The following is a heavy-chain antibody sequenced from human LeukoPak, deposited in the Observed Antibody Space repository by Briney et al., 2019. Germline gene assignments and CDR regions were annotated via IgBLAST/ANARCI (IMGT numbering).Heavy chain of an antibody. V-gene: IGHV4-39*01. Sequence: PSETLSLTCTVSGGSISSSSYYWGWIRQPPGKGLEWIGSIYYSGSTYYNPSLKSRVTISVDTSKNQFSLKLSSVTAADTAVYYCASALDGGVPPLPWVYWGQGTLVTVSS. CDR3: ASALDGGVPPLPWVY. CDR1: GGSISSSSYY. CDR2: IYYSGST. D-gene: IGHD2-8*02. J-gene: IGHJ4*02.